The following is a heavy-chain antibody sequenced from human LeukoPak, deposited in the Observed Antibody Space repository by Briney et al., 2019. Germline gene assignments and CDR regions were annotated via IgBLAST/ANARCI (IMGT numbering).Heavy chain of an antibody. CDR1: GFTFSNYE. CDR3: ARRGRAFDY. Sequence: GGSLRLSCAASGFTFSNYEMNWVRQAPGKGLEWASYISSSGSTIYYADSVKGRFTISRDNAKNSLYLQMNSLRAEDTAVYYCARRGRAFDYWGQGTLVTVSS. J-gene: IGHJ4*02. V-gene: IGHV3-48*03. CDR2: ISSSGSTI.